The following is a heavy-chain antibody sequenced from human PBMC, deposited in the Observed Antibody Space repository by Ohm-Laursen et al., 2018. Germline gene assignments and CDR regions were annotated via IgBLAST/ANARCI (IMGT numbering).Heavy chain of an antibody. Sequence: SETLSLTCTVSGGSISSSSYYRGWIRQPPGKGLEWIGSIYYSGSTYYNPSLKSRVTISVDTSKNQFFLKLSSVTAADTAVYYCARQVTWFGELLSNLDYWGQGTLVTVSS. CDR2: IYYSGST. CDR1: GGSISSSSYY. J-gene: IGHJ4*02. V-gene: IGHV4-39*01. D-gene: IGHD3-10*01. CDR3: ARQVTWFGELLSNLDY.